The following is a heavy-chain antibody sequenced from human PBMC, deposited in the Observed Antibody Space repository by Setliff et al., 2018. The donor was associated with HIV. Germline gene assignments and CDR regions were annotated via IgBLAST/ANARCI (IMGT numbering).Heavy chain of an antibody. V-gene: IGHV4-61*10. CDR3: ARGGYYYDSGSSFDS. D-gene: IGHD3-10*01. CDR2: IFTSGST. CDR1: GGSVSSGSYF. J-gene: IGHJ4*02. Sequence: PSETLSLTCTVSGGSVSSGSYFWSWIRQPAGKGLEWIGHIFTSGSTSYNPSLKSRVTISVDTSKSQFSLKLNSMTAADTAVYYCARGGYYYDSGSSFDSWGQGTLVTVSS.